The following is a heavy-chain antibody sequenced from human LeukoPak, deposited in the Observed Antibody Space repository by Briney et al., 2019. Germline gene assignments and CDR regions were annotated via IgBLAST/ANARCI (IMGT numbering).Heavy chain of an antibody. CDR3: AKGIIVATIAWFDP. Sequence: GRSLRLSCAASGFTFSSYAMSWVRQAPGKGLEWVSAISGSGGSTYYADSVKGRFTISRDNSKNTLYLQMNSLRAEDTAVYYCAKGIIVATIAWFDPWGQGTLVTVSS. V-gene: IGHV3-23*01. CDR1: GFTFSSYA. J-gene: IGHJ5*02. D-gene: IGHD5-12*01. CDR2: ISGSGGST.